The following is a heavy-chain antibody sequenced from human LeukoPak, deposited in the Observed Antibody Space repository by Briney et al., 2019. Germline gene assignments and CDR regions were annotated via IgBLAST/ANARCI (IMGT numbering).Heavy chain of an antibody. CDR3: AETGPTDF. D-gene: IGHD3-9*01. CDR1: GFTFSSYG. Sequence: GRSLRLSCAASGFTFSSYGMHWVRQSPGRGLDWVAGISHDGTKTHYAESVKGRFTISRDNSKNLMYLQMNSLRAEDTALYYCAETGPTDFWGQGTLVTVSS. CDR2: ISHDGTKT. J-gene: IGHJ4*02. V-gene: IGHV3-30*03.